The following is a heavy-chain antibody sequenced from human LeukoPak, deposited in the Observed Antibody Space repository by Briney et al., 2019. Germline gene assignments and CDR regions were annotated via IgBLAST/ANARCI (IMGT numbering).Heavy chain of an antibody. D-gene: IGHD3-16*01. CDR3: ARGAGVGSYVPFDL. CDR1: GFTFSTYG. V-gene: IGHV3-21*01. CDR2: ISNTGDHI. Sequence: PGRSLRLSCAASGFTFSTYGMHWVRQAPGRGLEWVSSISNTGDHIYYADSLQGRFTISRDNAKNSLFLQMDSLRVDDTAVYYCARGAGVGSYVPFDLWGLGTLVAVSS. J-gene: IGHJ4*02.